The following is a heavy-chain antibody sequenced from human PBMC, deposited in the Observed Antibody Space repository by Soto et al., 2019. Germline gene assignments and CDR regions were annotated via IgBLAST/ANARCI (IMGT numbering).Heavy chain of an antibody. Sequence: QVQLVESGGGVVQPGTSLRLSCAASGFSLNSYAMHWVRKVPGKGLEWVAFISYNGKNKYYGDSVKGRFTISRDDSTNTLYLQMSSLRSEDTAVYYCATDGVQYVVSGLYYFHYWGQGTLVTVSS. D-gene: IGHD2-15*01. J-gene: IGHJ4*02. CDR2: ISYNGKNK. CDR1: GFSLNSYA. CDR3: ATDGVQYVVSGLYYFHY. V-gene: IGHV3-30*15.